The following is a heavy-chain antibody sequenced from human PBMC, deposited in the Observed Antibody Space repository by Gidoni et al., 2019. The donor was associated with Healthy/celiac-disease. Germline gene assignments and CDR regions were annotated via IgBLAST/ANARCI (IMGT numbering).Heavy chain of an antibody. J-gene: IGHJ4*02. CDR1: GFTFSSYG. CDR2: ISYDGSNK. V-gene: IGHV3-30*18. D-gene: IGHD3-10*01. CDR3: AKGLLWFGESFHFDY. Sequence: QVQLVESGGGVVRPGRSLRLSCAASGFTFSSYGMHWVRQAPGKGLEWVAVISYDGSNKYYADSVKGRFTISRDNSKNTLYLQMNSLRAEDTAVYYCAKGLLWFGESFHFDYWGQGTLVTVSS.